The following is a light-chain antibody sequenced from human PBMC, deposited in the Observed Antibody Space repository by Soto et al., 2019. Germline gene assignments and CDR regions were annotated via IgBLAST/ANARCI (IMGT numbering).Light chain of an antibody. CDR2: DVS. V-gene: IGKV3-11*01. CDR1: QSVSSN. Sequence: EIVMTQSPATLSVSPGERATLSCRASQSVSSNLAWYQHKPGQAPRLLIYDVSTRATGVPARFSGSGSGANFTLTISSLELEDFAVYYCQQRSNWPPEYTFGQGTKLEIK. CDR3: QQRSNWPPEYT. J-gene: IGKJ2*01.